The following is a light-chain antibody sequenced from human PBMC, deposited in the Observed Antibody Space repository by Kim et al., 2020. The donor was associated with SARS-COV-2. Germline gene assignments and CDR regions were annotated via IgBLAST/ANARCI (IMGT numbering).Light chain of an antibody. CDR2: DAS. CDR3: QQRNNWPLT. V-gene: IGKV3-11*01. J-gene: IGKJ4*01. CDR1: QTVHSA. Sequence: LSPGERATLSCRANQTVHSALAWFQQIPGQAPRLLIYDASNRATGIPARFSGRGSGTDFTLSISSLEPEDFAVYYCQQRNNWPLTFGGGTKVDIK.